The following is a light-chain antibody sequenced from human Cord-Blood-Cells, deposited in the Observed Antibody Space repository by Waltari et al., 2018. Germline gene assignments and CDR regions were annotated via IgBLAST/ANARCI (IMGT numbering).Light chain of an antibody. CDR1: SGSIASNY. V-gene: IGLV6-57*02. CDR3: QSYDSSNWV. CDR2: EDN. Sequence: NFMLTQPHSVSESPGTTVTISCTGSSGSIASNYVQWYQQRPGSAPTTVIYEDNQRPSGVPDRFSGSIDSSSNSASLTNSGLKTEDEADYYCQSYDSSNWVFGGGTKLTVL. J-gene: IGLJ3*02.